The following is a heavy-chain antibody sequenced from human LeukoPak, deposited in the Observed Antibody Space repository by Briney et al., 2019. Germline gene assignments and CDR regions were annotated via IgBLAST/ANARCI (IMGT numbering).Heavy chain of an antibody. CDR3: ARGSTYRATYYYYYYYMDV. CDR1: GGTFSSYA. Sequence: ASVKVSCKASGGTFSSYAISWVRQAPGQGLEWMGGIIPIFGTANYAQKFQGSVTITTDESTSTAYMELSSLRSEDTAVYYCARGSTYRATYYYYYYYMDVWGKGTTVTVSS. V-gene: IGHV1-69*05. J-gene: IGHJ6*03. CDR2: IIPIFGTA. D-gene: IGHD3-16*02.